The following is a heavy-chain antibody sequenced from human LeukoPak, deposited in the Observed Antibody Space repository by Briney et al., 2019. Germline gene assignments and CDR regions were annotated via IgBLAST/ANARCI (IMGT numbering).Heavy chain of an antibody. CDR3: ACSSGYYYYFDY. V-gene: IGHV4-61*02. CDR1: GGSISSGSYY. J-gene: IGHJ4*02. Sequence: SETLSLTCTVSGGSISSGSYYWSWIRQPAGKGLEWIGRIYTSGSTNYNPSLKSRVTISVHTSKNQFSLKLSSVTAADSAVYYCACSSGYYYYFDYWGQGTLVTVSS. CDR2: IYTSGST. D-gene: IGHD3-22*01.